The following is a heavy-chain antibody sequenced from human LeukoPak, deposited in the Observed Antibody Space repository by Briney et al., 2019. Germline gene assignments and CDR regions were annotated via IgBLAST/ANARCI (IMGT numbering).Heavy chain of an antibody. Sequence: ASVKVSCKASGYTFTSYGISWVRQAPGQGLEWMGWISAYNGNTNYAQKLQGRVTMTTDTSTSTAYMELRSLRSGDTAVYYCARDDIVNSSGGSAEFDYWGQGTLVTVSS. CDR2: ISAYNGNT. CDR1: GYTFTSYG. D-gene: IGHD2-15*01. CDR3: ARDDIVNSSGGSAEFDY. V-gene: IGHV1-18*04. J-gene: IGHJ4*02.